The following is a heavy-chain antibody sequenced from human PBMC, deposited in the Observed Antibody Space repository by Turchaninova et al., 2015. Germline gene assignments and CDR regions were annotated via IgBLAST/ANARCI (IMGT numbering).Heavy chain of an antibody. CDR1: GFSLSTSGVG. V-gene: IGHV2-5*02. CDR3: AHGTTQKAFDF. D-gene: IGHD1-1*01. Sequence: QITLKESGPTPVKPTQNPTLTCTFPGFSLSTSGVGLGWIRQPPGKALEWVALIYWDDDKRYSPSLKSRLTITKDTAKNQVVLTMTNMDPVDTATYYCAHGTTQKAFDFWGQGTMVTVSS. CDR2: IYWDDDK. J-gene: IGHJ3*01.